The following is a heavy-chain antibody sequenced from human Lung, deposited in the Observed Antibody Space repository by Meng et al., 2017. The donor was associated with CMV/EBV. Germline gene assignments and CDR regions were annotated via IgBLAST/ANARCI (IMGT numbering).Heavy chain of an antibody. CDR1: GFTFSSYG. Sequence: GESXKISXAASGFTFSSYGMHWVRQAPGKGLEWVAVIWYDGSDKYYADSVKGRFTISRDNSKNTLYLQMNSLRAEDTAVYYCAKGDYYGSGRSIDYWGQGTLVTVSS. CDR3: AKGDYYGSGRSIDY. CDR2: IWYDGSDK. D-gene: IGHD3-10*01. V-gene: IGHV3-33*06. J-gene: IGHJ4*02.